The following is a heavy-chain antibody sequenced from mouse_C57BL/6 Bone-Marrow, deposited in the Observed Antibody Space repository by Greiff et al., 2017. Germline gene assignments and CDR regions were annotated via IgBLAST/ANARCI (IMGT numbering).Heavy chain of an antibody. Sequence: VKLQQSDAELVKPGASVKISCKASGYTFTDYTIHWMKQRPEQGLEWIGYIYPGDGSTKYNEKFKGKATLTADKSSSTAYMQLNSLTSEDSAVDFYSYHCYYGFAYWGQGTLVTVAA. CDR2: IYPGDGST. D-gene: IGHD2-3*01. J-gene: IGHJ3*01. CDR3: SYHCYYGFAY. V-gene: IGHV1-78*01. CDR1: GYTFTDYT.